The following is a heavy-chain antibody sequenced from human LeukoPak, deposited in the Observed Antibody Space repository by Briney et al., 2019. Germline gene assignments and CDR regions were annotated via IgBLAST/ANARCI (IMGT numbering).Heavy chain of an antibody. CDR1: GFIFSRYA. J-gene: IGHJ4*02. Sequence: GGSLRLSCAASGFIFSRYALHWVRQAPGKGLEWVSVIAADGKDIKYADSAKGRFSISRDNSKSALYLQMNSLRVEDTAVYYCAKDQQAVSADYYFDFWGQGTPVTVSS. CDR3: AKDQQAVSADYYFDF. CDR2: IAADGKDI. D-gene: IGHD2-2*01. V-gene: IGHV3-30*18.